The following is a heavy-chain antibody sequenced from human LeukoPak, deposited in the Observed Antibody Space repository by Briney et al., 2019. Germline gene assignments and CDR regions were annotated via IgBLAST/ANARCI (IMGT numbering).Heavy chain of an antibody. J-gene: IGHJ4*02. Sequence: GGSLRLSCAASGFTFSSYEMNWVRQAPGKGLEWILYISSSGSTIYYADSVKGRFTISRDNAKNSLYLQMNSLRAEDTAVYYCARGYCSSTSCPIFDYWGQGTLVTVSS. CDR3: ARGYCSSTSCPIFDY. CDR1: GFTFSSYE. D-gene: IGHD2-2*01. CDR2: ISSSGSTI. V-gene: IGHV3-48*03.